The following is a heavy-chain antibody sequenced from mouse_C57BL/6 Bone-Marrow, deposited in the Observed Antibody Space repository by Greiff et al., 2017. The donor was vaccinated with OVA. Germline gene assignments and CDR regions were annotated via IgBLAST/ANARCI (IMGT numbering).Heavy chain of an antibody. CDR3: ARYYGSSHWYFDV. D-gene: IGHD1-1*01. CDR2: INYDGSST. Sequence: EVMLVESAGGLVQPGSSMKLSCTASGFTFSDYYMAWVRQVPEKGLEWVANINYDGSSTYYLDSLKSRFIISRDNAKNILYLQMSSLKSEDTATYYCARYYGSSHWYFDVWGTGTTVTVSS. V-gene: IGHV5-16*01. CDR1: GFTFSDYY. J-gene: IGHJ1*03.